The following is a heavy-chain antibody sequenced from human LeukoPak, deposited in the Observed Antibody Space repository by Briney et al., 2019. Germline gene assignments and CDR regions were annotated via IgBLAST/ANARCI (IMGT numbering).Heavy chain of an antibody. CDR2: ITGSGSDT. D-gene: IGHD3-22*01. J-gene: IGHJ4*02. V-gene: IGHV3-23*01. CDR3: ANIGGVVVMVPY. CDR1: GFTFSSYC. Sequence: GGSLRLSCTVSGFTFSSYCMSWVRQAPGQGLEWVSAITGSGSDTHYAGSVEGRFTISRDNSKNTLYLQMNSLRAEDTAVYYCANIGGVVVMVPYWGQGTLVTVSS.